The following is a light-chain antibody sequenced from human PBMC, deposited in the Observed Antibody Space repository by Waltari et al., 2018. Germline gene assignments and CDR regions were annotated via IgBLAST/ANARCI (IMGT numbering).Light chain of an antibody. CDR2: AVS. J-gene: IGLJ3*02. CDR3: NSYAGSSSWV. Sequence: QSALTQPASVSGSPGQSITIPCTGTSSDVGFYNYAPWYQQHPGKAPKLMIYAVSERPSGVSNRFSGSKSGNTASLTISGLQAEDEADYYCNSYAGSSSWVFGGGTKLTVL. CDR1: SSDVGFYNY. V-gene: IGLV2-14*01.